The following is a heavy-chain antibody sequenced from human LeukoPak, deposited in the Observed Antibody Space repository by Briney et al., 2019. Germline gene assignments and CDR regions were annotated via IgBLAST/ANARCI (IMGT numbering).Heavy chain of an antibody. CDR3: ASNYYDSSGYYWDY. Sequence: PGGSLRLSCAASGFTVSRNYMSWVRQAPGKGLEWVSVFYSGGRTYYADSVKGRFTISRDNSKSTLYLQMNSLRAEDTAVYYCASNYYDSSGYYWDYWGQGTLVTVSS. D-gene: IGHD3-22*01. CDR1: GFTVSRNY. CDR2: FYSGGRT. V-gene: IGHV3-53*01. J-gene: IGHJ4*02.